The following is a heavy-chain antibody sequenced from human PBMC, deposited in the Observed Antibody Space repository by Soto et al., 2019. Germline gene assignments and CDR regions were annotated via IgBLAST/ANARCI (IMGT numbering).Heavy chain of an antibody. Sequence: SETLSLTCTVSNDSIRSGTYYWAWIRQPPGRGLEWMGSPSYLGTTDYNPSLKSRVTISKDASKNQFSLKLTSVTAADTAVYYCAAGRPDSGCSEEHFWGRGTLVTVSS. J-gene: IGHJ4*02. CDR1: NDSIRSGTYY. CDR2: PSYLGTT. CDR3: AAGRPDSGCSEEHF. D-gene: IGHD6-19*01. V-gene: IGHV4-39*01.